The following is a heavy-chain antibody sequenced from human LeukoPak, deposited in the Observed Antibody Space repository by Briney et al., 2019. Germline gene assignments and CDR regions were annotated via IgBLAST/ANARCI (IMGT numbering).Heavy chain of an antibody. CDR1: GFTLSSYR. CDR3: ASSVGLLWVEGDAFDI. J-gene: IGHJ3*02. D-gene: IGHD3-10*01. V-gene: IGHV3-48*03. Sequence: GGSLRLSCAAYGFTLSSYRMSWVRQDRGKGKGWVSYISIIGSSIYYAESAKGRFTISRDNAKSSLYLQMHSLITEDTAVYYCASSVGLLWVEGDAFDIWGQGTVVTVSS. CDR2: ISIIGSSI.